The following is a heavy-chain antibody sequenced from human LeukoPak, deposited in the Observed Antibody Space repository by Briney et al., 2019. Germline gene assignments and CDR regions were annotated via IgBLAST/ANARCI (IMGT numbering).Heavy chain of an antibody. CDR2: IYYSGST. CDR1: GGSISSYY. V-gene: IGHV4-59*01. Sequence: PSETLSLTCTASGGSISSYYWSWIRQPPGKGLEWIGYIYYSGSTNYNPSLKSRVTISVDTSKNQFSLKLSSVTAADTAVYYCARGLMMAVAGRGEFHYWGQGTLVTVSS. CDR3: ARGLMMAVAGRGEFHY. D-gene: IGHD6-13*01. J-gene: IGHJ4*02.